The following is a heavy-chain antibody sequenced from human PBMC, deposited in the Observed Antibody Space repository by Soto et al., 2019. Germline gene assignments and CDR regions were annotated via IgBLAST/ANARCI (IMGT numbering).Heavy chain of an antibody. CDR2: ISYDGSNK. V-gene: IGHV3-30-3*01. CDR3: AIYCSGGSCYPFDY. D-gene: IGHD2-15*01. CDR1: GFTFSSYA. J-gene: IGHJ4*02. Sequence: GGSLRLSCAASGFTFSSYAMHWVRQAPGKGLEWVAVISYDGSNKYYADSVKGRFTISRDNSKNTLDLQMNSLRAEDTAVYYCAIYCSGGSCYPFDYWGQGTLVTVSS.